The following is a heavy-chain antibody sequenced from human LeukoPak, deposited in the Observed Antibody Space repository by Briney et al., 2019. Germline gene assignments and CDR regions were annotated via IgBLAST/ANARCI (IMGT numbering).Heavy chain of an antibody. V-gene: IGHV3-23*01. CDR2: ISGSGSRT. D-gene: IGHD3-22*01. CDR3: VKDANYFDSGSYLIPFDS. CDR1: GFTFSRCA. J-gene: IGHJ4*02. Sequence: GGSLRLSCAASGFTFSRCAMGWVRQTPGKGLEWVAGISGSGSRTYYADAVKGRFNIPRDNSKNTLYLQINSLRAEDTAVYYCVKDANYFDSGSYLIPFDSWGQGTLVTVSS.